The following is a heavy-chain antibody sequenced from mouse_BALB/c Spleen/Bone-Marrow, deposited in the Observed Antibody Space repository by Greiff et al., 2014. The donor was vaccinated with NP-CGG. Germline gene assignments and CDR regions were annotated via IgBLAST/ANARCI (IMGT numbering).Heavy chain of an antibody. V-gene: IGHV1-87*01. Sequence: VKVVESGAELARPGASVKLSCKASGYTFTSYWMQWVKQRPGQGLEWIGAIYPGDGDTRNTQKFKGKATLTADKSSSTAYMQLSSLASEDSAVYYCARNYYYGSSWSAMDYWGQGTSVTVSS. J-gene: IGHJ4*01. CDR2: IYPGDGDT. D-gene: IGHD1-1*01. CDR1: GYTFTSYW. CDR3: ARNYYYGSSWSAMDY.